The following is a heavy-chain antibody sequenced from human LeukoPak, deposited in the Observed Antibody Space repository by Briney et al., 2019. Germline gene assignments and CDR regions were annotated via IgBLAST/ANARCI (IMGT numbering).Heavy chain of an antibody. CDR1: GYTFTTSY. J-gene: IGHJ4*02. Sequence: ASVKVSCKASGYTFTTSYVHWVRQAPGQGLEWMGLINPSDGGTSYAQKFQDRLTMTRDMSTSTVYMELGSLRSEDTAMYYCGRDLGSGFYYFDSWGQGTLVTVSS. D-gene: IGHD6-19*01. CDR2: INPSDGGT. V-gene: IGHV1-46*01. CDR3: GRDLGSGFYYFDS.